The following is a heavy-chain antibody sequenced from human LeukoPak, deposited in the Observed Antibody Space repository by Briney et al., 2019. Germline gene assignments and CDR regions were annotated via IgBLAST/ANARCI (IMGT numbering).Heavy chain of an antibody. V-gene: IGHV1-3*01. CDR2: INAGNGNT. CDR3: ARDKAARGANDAFDI. D-gene: IGHD6-6*01. Sequence: EASVKVSCKASGYTFTNYAIHWVRQAPGQRLEWMGWINAGNGNTKFSQNFQGRVTIARDTAATTAYMELSSLRSEDTAVYYCARDKAARGANDAFDIWGQGTMVTVSS. J-gene: IGHJ3*02. CDR1: GYTFTNYA.